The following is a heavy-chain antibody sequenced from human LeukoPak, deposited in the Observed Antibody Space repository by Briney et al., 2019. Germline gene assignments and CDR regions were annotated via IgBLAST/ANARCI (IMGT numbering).Heavy chain of an antibody. CDR3: AKDRDDYVWGSYLGAFDI. V-gene: IGHV3-23*01. Sequence: GGSLRLPCAASGFTFSSYGMSWVRQAPGKGLEWVSAISGSGGSTYYADSVKGRFTISRDNSKNTLYLQMNSLRAEDTAVFYCAKDRDDYVWGSYLGAFDIWGQGTMVTVSS. CDR2: ISGSGGST. D-gene: IGHD3-16*01. CDR1: GFTFSSYG. J-gene: IGHJ3*02.